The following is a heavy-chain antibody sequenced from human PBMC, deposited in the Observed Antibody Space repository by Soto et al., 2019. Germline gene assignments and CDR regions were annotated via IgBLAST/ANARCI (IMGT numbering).Heavy chain of an antibody. J-gene: IGHJ4*02. D-gene: IGHD1-1*01. Sequence: QVQLVESGGGVVQPGKSLRLSCAASGFTFSSYAMHWARQAPGKGLEWVTVISIRGGDEYYAESVRGRFTISRDDSKNTLHLQMESLRVEDTAVYYCARGTIVARQHLDYWGQGTLVTVSS. CDR3: ARGTIVARQHLDY. CDR2: ISIRGGDE. V-gene: IGHV3-30*03. CDR1: GFTFSSYA.